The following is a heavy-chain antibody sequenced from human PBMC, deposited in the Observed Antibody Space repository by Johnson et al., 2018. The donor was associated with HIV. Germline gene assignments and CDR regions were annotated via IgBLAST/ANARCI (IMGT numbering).Heavy chain of an antibody. CDR1: GFTLSGSH. D-gene: IGHD2-2*01. CDR3: AKVAVGTAAGGVALDI. Sequence: QVQLVESGGGVVQPGGSLRLSCAASGFTLSGSHIHWVRQDPGKGLEWVTLIYIGGSTYYADSVKGRFTISRDNSKNTLYLQMNSLSAEDTAVYYCAKVAVGTAAGGVALDIWGPGTMVIVSA. V-gene: IGHV3-NL1*01. CDR2: IYIGGST. J-gene: IGHJ3*02.